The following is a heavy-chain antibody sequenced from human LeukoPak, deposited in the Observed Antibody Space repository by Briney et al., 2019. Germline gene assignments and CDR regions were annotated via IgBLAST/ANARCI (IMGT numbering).Heavy chain of an antibody. V-gene: IGHV4-39*01. Sequence: PSETLSLTCTVSGGSISSSSYYWGWIRQPPGKGLEWIGSIYYSGSTNYNPSLKSRVTISVDTSKNQFSLKLSSVTAADTAVYYCARHGSYYYDSSGYYRAGAFDIWGQGTMVTVSS. J-gene: IGHJ3*02. D-gene: IGHD3-22*01. CDR1: GGSISSSSYY. CDR3: ARHGSYYYDSSGYYRAGAFDI. CDR2: IYYSGST.